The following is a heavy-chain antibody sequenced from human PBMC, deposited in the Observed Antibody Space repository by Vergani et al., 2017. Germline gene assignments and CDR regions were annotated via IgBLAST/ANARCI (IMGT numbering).Heavy chain of an antibody. D-gene: IGHD3-22*01. CDR1: GYSFTSYW. Sequence: EVQLVQSGAEVKKPGESLKISCKGSGYSFTSYWIGWVRQMPGKGLEWMGIIYPGDSDTRYSPSFPGQVTISADKSISTAYLQWSSLKASDTAMYYCAIRPPDYYDSSGYYFDYFDYWGQGTLVTVSS. CDR3: AIRPPDYYDSSGYYFDYFDY. CDR2: IYPGDSDT. J-gene: IGHJ4*02. V-gene: IGHV5-51*01.